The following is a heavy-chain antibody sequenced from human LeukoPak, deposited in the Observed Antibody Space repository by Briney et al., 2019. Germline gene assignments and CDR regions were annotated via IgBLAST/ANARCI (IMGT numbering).Heavy chain of an antibody. CDR1: GFTFSGHS. D-gene: IGHD3-16*01. CDR3: ARVGDWSYYFGMDA. V-gene: IGHV3-23*01. CDR2: IFGSGVNT. Sequence: GGSLRLSCATSGFTFSGHSMDGVRQTPATGLEWVSVIFGSGVNTDRADPLKGRLTISRDNSTSTQYLQMNSLRADDTAGYYCARVGDWSYYFGMDAWGQGTTVSVS. J-gene: IGHJ6*02.